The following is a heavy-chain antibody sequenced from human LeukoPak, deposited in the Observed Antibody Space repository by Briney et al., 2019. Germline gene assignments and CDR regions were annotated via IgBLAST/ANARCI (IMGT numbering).Heavy chain of an antibody. J-gene: IGHJ4*02. V-gene: IGHV3-30*02. CDR2: IRNDGSQT. CDR1: GFTFGTTG. Sequence: PGGSLRLSCLASGFTFGTTGMHWVRQAPGKGLEWVAFIRNDGSQTYYIDSVRGRFTTSRDHSKNTLSLQMNSLRGEDTAVYYCAKEGKLQVAGVFEYWGQGTLVIVSS. D-gene: IGHD6-19*01. CDR3: AKEGKLQVAGVFEY.